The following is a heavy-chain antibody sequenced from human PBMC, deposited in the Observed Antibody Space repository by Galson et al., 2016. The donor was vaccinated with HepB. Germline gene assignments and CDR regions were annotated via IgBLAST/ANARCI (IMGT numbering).Heavy chain of an antibody. CDR1: GFVFSDAW. D-gene: IGHD1-26*01. J-gene: IGHJ4*02. Sequence: SLRLSCAASGFVFSDAWMSWVRQSPGKGLEWIGRIKSRIDGGTTDYAGSVNGRFTISRDDSKNTVFLQMNRLKAADTAVYYCTTYAQLVGGYFDYWGQGAQVTVSS. CDR3: TTYAQLVGGYFDY. V-gene: IGHV3-15*01. CDR2: IKSRIDGGTT.